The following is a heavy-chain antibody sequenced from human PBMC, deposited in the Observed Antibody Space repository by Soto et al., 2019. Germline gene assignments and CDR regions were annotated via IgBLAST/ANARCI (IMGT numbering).Heavy chain of an antibody. J-gene: IGHJ4*02. CDR3: AKSSSGFSLDY. CDR1: GFTFSSYA. Sequence: PGGSLRLSCAASGFTFSSYAMSWVRQAPGKGLEWVSIISGGGGSTYFADSVKGRFTISRDNSKNTVYPQMSSLRTEDTAVYYCAKSSSGFSLDYWGQGTRVTVAS. CDR2: ISGGGGST. V-gene: IGHV3-23*01. D-gene: IGHD3-22*01.